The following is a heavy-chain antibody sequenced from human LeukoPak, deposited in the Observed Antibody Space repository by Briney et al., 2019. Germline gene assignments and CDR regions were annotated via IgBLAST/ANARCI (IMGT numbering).Heavy chain of an antibody. CDR1: GFTFSSYG. D-gene: IGHD5-12*01. CDR2: IWYDGSNK. Sequence: GGSLRLSCAASGFTFSSYGMHWVRQAPGKGLEWVAVIWYDGSNKYYADSVKGRFTISRDNSKNTLYLQMNSLRAEDTAVYYCARDGYPDGAGNWFDSWGQGTLVTVSS. CDR3: ARDGYPDGAGNWFDS. J-gene: IGHJ5*01. V-gene: IGHV3-33*01.